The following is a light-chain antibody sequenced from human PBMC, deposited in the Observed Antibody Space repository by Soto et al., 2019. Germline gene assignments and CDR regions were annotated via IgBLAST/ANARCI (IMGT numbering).Light chain of an antibody. CDR1: KLGDQY. CDR3: QAWDSSTYV. Sequence: YELTQPPSVSVFPGQTASITCSGDKLGDQYVWWYQQKPGQSPVLVIYQDSRRPSGIPERFSGSSSGNTATLTISGTQAMDEADYYCQAWDSSTYVFGTGTKVTVL. CDR2: QDS. V-gene: IGLV3-1*01. J-gene: IGLJ1*01.